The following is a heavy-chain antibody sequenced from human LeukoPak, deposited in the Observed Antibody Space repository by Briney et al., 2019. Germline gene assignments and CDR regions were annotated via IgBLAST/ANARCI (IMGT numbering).Heavy chain of an antibody. CDR2: VNHSGST. D-gene: IGHD3-10*01. V-gene: IGHV4-34*01. J-gene: IGHJ4*02. CDR1: GGSFSGYY. Sequence: SETLSLTCAVYGGSFSGYYWSWIRQPPGKGLEWIGEVNHSGSTNYNPSLKSRVTISVDTSKNQFSLKLSSVTAADTAVYYCASKDMVRGVTIWGQGTLVNVSS. CDR3: ASKDMVRGVTI.